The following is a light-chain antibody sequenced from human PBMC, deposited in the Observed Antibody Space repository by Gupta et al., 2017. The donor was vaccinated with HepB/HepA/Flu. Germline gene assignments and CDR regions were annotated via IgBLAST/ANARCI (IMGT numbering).Light chain of an antibody. CDR2: WAS. CDR1: QSSLYSSNNKNS. CDR3: QQADSSPLT. V-gene: IGKV4-1*01. J-gene: IGKJ4*01. Sequence: DIVMTQSPDSLAVSLGERATINCKSSQSSLYSSNNKNSLAWYQQKPGQPPKLLIYWASTRESGVPDRFSGSGSGTDFTLTISNLQAEDVAVYYCQQADSSPLTFGGGTKVEIK.